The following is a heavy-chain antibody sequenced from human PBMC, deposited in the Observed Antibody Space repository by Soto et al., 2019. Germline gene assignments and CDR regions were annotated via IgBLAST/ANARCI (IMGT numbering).Heavy chain of an antibody. D-gene: IGHD3-10*01. J-gene: IGHJ4*02. V-gene: IGHV1-69*13. CDR2: IIPISGTA. Sequence: ASVKVSCKASGGTFSSYAISWVRQAPGQGLEWMGGIIPISGTANYAQKFQGRVTITADESTSTGYMELSSLRSEDTAVYYCARETGRSQIIITPYFDYWGQGTLVTVSS. CDR1: GGTFSSYA. CDR3: ARETGRSQIIITPYFDY.